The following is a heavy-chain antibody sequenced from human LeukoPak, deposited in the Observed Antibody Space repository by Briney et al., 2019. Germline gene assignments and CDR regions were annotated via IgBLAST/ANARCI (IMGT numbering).Heavy chain of an antibody. CDR3: TRGHWGLQS. Sequence: SESLSLTCTVSGASVTDYYWSWIRQSPGKGLEWISYIHHSGNSDYNPSLRSRVTTSLDTSKNQFSLNLISVTAADTAVYYCTRGHWGLQSWSQGTLVTVSS. V-gene: IGHV4-59*02. CDR2: IHHSGNS. CDR1: GASVTDYY. D-gene: IGHD7-27*01. J-gene: IGHJ5*02.